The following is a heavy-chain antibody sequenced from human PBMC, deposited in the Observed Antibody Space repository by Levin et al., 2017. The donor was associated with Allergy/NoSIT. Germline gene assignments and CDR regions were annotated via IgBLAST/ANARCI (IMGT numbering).Heavy chain of an antibody. V-gene: IGHV3-11*03. D-gene: IGHD3-10*01. CDR3: ARCRAGVTWNYYGSGSRSFDY. CDR1: GFTFSDYY. Sequence: PGGSLRLSCAASGFTFSDYYMSWIRQAPGKGLEWVSYISSSSSYTNYADSVKGRFTISRDNAKNSLYLQMNSLRAEDTAVYYCARCRAGVTWNYYGSGSRSFDYWGQGTLVTVSS. CDR2: ISSSSSYT. J-gene: IGHJ4*02.